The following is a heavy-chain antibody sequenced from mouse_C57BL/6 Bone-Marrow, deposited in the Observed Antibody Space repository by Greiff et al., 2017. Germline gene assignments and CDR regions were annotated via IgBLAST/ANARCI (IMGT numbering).Heavy chain of an antibody. Sequence: VQLQQPGPELVKPGASVKISCKASGYTFTDYYMNWVKQSHGKSLEWIGDINPNNGGTSYNQTFKGKATLTVDKSSSTAYMELRSLTSEDSAVYYCARYDYDVGWFAYWGQGTLVTVSA. CDR3: ARYDYDVGWFAY. V-gene: IGHV1-26*01. J-gene: IGHJ3*01. D-gene: IGHD2-4*01. CDR1: GYTFTDYY. CDR2: INPNNGGT.